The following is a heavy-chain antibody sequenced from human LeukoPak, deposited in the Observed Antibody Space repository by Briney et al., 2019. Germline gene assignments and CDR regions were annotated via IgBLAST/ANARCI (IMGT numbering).Heavy chain of an antibody. CDR2: ISSNGDNT. Sequence: GGSLRLSCSVSGFTFSTYVMHWVRQAPGKGLEYVSAISSNGDNTYYADSVKGRFTISRDNSKNTLYLQMSSLRADDTAVYYCVRGTGYWGQGTMVTVSS. CDR3: VRGTGY. J-gene: IGHJ4*02. CDR1: GFTFSTYV. V-gene: IGHV3-64D*06.